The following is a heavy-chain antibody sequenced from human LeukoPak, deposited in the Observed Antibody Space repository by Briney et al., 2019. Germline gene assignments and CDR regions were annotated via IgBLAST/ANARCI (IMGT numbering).Heavy chain of an antibody. Sequence: GGSLRLSCAASGFTFSGSAMHWVRQASGKGLEWVGRIRSKANSYATAYAASVKGRFTISRDDSNNTTYLQMNSLKTEDTAVYYCTPPRYSSGWSEGGYWGQGTLVTVSS. CDR3: TPPRYSSGWSEGGY. V-gene: IGHV3-73*01. D-gene: IGHD6-13*01. CDR1: GFTFSGSA. CDR2: IRSKANSYAT. J-gene: IGHJ4*02.